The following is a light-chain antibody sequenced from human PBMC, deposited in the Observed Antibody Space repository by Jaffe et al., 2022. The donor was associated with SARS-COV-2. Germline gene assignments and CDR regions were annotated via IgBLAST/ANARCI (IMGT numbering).Light chain of an antibody. Sequence: SSELTQDPAVSVALGQTVKITCQGDSLRSFYASWYQQKPGQAPVLVFHGKDNRPSGIPDRFSGSTSGNTASLTITGAQAEDEADYYCNSRDSSGNLVVFGGGTKLTVL. J-gene: IGLJ2*01. CDR3: NSRDSSGNLVV. CDR1: SLRSFY. V-gene: IGLV3-19*01. CDR2: GKD.